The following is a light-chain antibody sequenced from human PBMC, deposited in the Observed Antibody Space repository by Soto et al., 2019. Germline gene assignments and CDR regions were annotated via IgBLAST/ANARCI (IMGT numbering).Light chain of an antibody. J-gene: IGKJ5*01. CDR2: DAS. V-gene: IGKV3-20*01. CDR1: QTVRNNY. CDR3: QQYNNWPQWT. Sequence: FVLTQSPGTLSLSPGERATLSCRASQTVRNNYLAWYQQKPGQAPRLLIYDASSRATGIPDRFSGGGSGTDFTLTISSLEPEDFAVYYCQQYNNWPQWTFGQGTRLEIK.